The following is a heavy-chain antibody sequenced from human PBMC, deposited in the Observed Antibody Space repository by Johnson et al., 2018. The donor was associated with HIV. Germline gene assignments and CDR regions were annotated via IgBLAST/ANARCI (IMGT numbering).Heavy chain of an antibody. J-gene: IGHJ3*02. CDR2: IRYDGSNK. Sequence: VQLVESGGGVVQPGGSLRLSCAASGFTFSSYGMHWVRQAPGKGLEWAAFIRYDGSNKYYADPVKGRFTMSRDNSKNTLYLQMNSLRAEDTAVYYCARDRLGQQLVYAFDIWGQGTMVTVSS. V-gene: IGHV3-30*02. CDR1: GFTFSSYG. D-gene: IGHD6-13*01. CDR3: ARDRLGQQLVYAFDI.